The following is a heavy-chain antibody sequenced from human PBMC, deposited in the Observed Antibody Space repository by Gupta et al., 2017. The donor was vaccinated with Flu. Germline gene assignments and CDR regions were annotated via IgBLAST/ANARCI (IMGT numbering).Heavy chain of an antibody. CDR1: GYTFTSFD. J-gene: IGHJ6*02. D-gene: IGHD5-12*01. V-gene: IGHV1-8*01. Sequence: QVQLVQSGAEVKKPGASVKVLCKASGYTFTSFDIHWVPPAAGQGLEWMGWMNPNSGNTGYEQKFQGRVTMTRNTSISTAYLELSSLRSEDTAVYYCARRFSGYYGGLYYYYGLDIWGQGTTVTVSS. CDR3: ARRFSGYYGGLYYYYGLDI. CDR2: MNPNSGNT.